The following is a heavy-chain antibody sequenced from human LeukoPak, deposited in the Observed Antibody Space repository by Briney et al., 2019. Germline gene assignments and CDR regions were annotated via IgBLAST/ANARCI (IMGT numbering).Heavy chain of an antibody. V-gene: IGHV4-34*01. D-gene: IGHD4/OR15-4a*01. CDR1: GGSFSGYF. J-gene: IGHJ6*03. CDR3: ARVLGANWYYYYYMDV. Sequence: SETLSLTCAVYGGSFSGYFWTWIRQPPGKGLEWIGEINRSGSTNYNPSLKSRVTISVDTSKNQFSLKLSSVTAADTAVYYCARVLGANWYYYYYMDVWGKGTTVTVSS. CDR2: INRSGST.